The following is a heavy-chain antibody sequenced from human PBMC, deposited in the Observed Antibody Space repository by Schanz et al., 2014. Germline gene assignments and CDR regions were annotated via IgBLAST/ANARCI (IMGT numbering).Heavy chain of an antibody. V-gene: IGHV1-46*01. CDR3: ARNYGGHSEESDRYGMDV. D-gene: IGHD4-17*01. CDR1: GYTFTRYY. CDR2: INPSGGST. J-gene: IGHJ6*02. Sequence: QVQLVQSGAEVMKPGASVKVSCKASGYTFTRYYIHWVRQAPGQGLEWMGIINPSGGSTTYAQKLQGRVTMTSDTTTSRVYRELSRLRSEDTAVYYCARNYGGHSEESDRYGMDVWGQGTTVTVSS.